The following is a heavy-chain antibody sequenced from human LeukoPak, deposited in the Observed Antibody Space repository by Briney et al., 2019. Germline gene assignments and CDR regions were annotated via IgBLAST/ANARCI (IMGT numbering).Heavy chain of an antibody. J-gene: IGHJ5*02. D-gene: IGHD2-15*01. V-gene: IGHV3-48*03. CDR2: INDKGSPI. CDR3: AKDSGGWSLS. Sequence: GGSLRLSCAASGFIFSGSEMNWVRQAPGKGLEWISYINDKGSPIRYADSVKGRFIISRDNAKNSLYLQMNSLRAEDTAVYYCAKDSGGWSLSWGQGTLVTVSS. CDR1: GFIFSGSE.